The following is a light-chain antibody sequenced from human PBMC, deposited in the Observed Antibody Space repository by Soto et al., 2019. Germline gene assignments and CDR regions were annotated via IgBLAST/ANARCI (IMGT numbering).Light chain of an antibody. J-gene: IGLJ7*01. CDR2: LNSDGSH. Sequence: QLVLTQSPSASASLGASVKLTCTLSSGHSNYAIAWYQQQPEKGPRYLMKLNSDGSHSKGDGIPDRFSGSSSGAERHLTISSLQSEDGADYYSQTWGTDIVFGGGTQLTVL. V-gene: IGLV4-69*01. CDR1: SGHSNYA. CDR3: QTWGTDIV.